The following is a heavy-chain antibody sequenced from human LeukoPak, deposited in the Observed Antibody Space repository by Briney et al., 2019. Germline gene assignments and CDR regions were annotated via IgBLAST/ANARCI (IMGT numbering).Heavy chain of an antibody. CDR3: ASRDAGYCSRNSCGHIDY. J-gene: IGHJ4*02. D-gene: IGHD2-2*01. V-gene: IGHV4-39*01. CDR1: GGSITTTNYY. CDR2: VHYSGTT. Sequence: SETLSLTCTVSGGSITTTNYYWDWIRQPPGKGLEWLGNVHYSGTTNYNPSLESRVTISVDTSKNQFSLELSSVTAADTAVYYCASRDAGYCSRNSCGHIDYWGQGTLVTVSS.